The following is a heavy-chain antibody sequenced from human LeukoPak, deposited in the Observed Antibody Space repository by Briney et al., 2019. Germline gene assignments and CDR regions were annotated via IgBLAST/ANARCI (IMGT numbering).Heavy chain of an antibody. Sequence: SVKVSCKASGGTFSSYAISWVRQVPGQGLEWMGGIIPIFGTANYAQKFQGRVTITADKSTSTAYMELSSLRSEDTAVYYCARTPYVDYQYNWFDPWGQGTLVTVYS. CDR1: GGTFSSYA. CDR3: ARTPYVDYQYNWFDP. D-gene: IGHD4-17*01. J-gene: IGHJ5*02. CDR2: IIPIFGTA. V-gene: IGHV1-69*06.